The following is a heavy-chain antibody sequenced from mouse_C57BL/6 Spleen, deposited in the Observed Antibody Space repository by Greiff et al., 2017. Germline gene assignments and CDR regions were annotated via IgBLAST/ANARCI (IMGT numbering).Heavy chain of an antibody. V-gene: IGHV1-74*01. Sequence: VQLQQPGAELVKPGASVKVSCKASGYTFPSSWMHGVKKRPGQGLEWIGRFHPSDSDTNDNQKFKGKATLTVDKSSSTAYMQLSSLTSEDSAVYYCAQGAAQVSFAYWGQGTLVTVSA. CDR1: GYTFPSSW. CDR2: FHPSDSDT. J-gene: IGHJ3*01. CDR3: AQGAAQVSFAY. D-gene: IGHD3-2*02.